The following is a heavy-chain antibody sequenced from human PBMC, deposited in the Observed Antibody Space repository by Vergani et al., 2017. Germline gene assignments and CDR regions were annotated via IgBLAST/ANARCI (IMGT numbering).Heavy chain of an antibody. V-gene: IGHV1-69*13. Sequence: QVQLVQSGAEVKKPGASVKVSCKASGYTFTSYGISWVRQAPGQGLEWMGGIIPIFGTANYAQKFQGSVTITADESTSTAYMELSSLRSEATAVYYCERTYCSSTSCYDAFDIWGQGTMVTVSS. CDR1: GYTFTSYG. D-gene: IGHD2-2*01. J-gene: IGHJ3*02. CDR3: ERTYCSSTSCYDAFDI. CDR2: IIPIFGTA.